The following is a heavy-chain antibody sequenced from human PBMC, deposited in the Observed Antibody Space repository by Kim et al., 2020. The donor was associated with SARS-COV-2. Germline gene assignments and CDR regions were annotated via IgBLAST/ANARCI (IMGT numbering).Heavy chain of an antibody. CDR3: AREVRSSFDY. J-gene: IGHJ4*02. CDR2: INAGNGNT. CDR1: GYTFTSYA. V-gene: IGHV1-3*01. Sequence: ASVKVSCKASGYTFTSYAMHWVRQAPGQRLEWMGWINAGNGNTQYSQKFQGRITISRDSSASTAYMELSSLRSEDTAVYYCAREVRSSFDYWGQGTLVT. D-gene: IGHD3-3*01.